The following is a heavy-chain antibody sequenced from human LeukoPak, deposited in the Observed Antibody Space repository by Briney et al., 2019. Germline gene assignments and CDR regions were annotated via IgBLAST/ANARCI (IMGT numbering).Heavy chain of an antibody. D-gene: IGHD2-15*01. CDR2: IIPIFGTA. V-gene: IGHV1-69*05. CDR3: ARGGASLLGYCSGGSCYDYVSDAFDI. CDR1: GGTFSSYA. Sequence: SVKVSCKASGGTFSSYAISWVRQAPGQGLEWMGGIIPIFGTANYAQKFQGRVTITTGESTSTAYMEVSSLRSEDTAVYYCARGGASLLGYCSGGSCYDYVSDAFDIWGQGPMVTVSS. J-gene: IGHJ3*02.